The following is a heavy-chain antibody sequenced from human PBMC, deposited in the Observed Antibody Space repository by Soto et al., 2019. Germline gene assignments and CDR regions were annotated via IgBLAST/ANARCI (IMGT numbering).Heavy chain of an antibody. Sequence: SETLSLTCAVYGGSFSGHSWTWIRQSPGKGLEWIGDINHSGRVNYSPSLKSRVTISLDTSKNQFSLTLSAVTAADTAMYYCSTRAYDTNGYYRFDPWGQGPPVTVSS. CDR1: GGSFSGHS. CDR2: INHSGRV. V-gene: IGHV4-34*01. D-gene: IGHD3-22*01. CDR3: STRAYDTNGYYRFDP. J-gene: IGHJ5*01.